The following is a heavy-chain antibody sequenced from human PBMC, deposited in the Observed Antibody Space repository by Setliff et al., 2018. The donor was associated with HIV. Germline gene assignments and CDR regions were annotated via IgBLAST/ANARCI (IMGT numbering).Heavy chain of an antibody. V-gene: IGHV4-39*01. CDR1: GVSISSGGYY. CDR2: IYYHGST. CDR3: VNPSGAMGDFDS. D-gene: IGHD3-16*01. J-gene: IGHJ4*02. Sequence: SETLSLTCTVSGVSISSGGYYWNWIRQHPGKGLEWIGTIYYHGSTYYNPSLKSRVTISIDTSKNQFSLQLTSVTAADTAVYYCVNPSGAMGDFDSWGQGTLVTVSS.